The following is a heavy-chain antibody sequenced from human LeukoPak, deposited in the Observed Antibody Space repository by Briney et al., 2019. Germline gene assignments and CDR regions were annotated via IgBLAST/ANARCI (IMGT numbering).Heavy chain of an antibody. D-gene: IGHD3-3*01. V-gene: IGHV4-34*01. CDR3: ARIFHDFWSGYSVDY. CDR1: GGSFSGYY. CDR2: INHSGST. Sequence: SETLSLTCAVYGGSFSGYYWSWIRQPPGKGLEWIGEINHSGSTNYNPSLKSRVTISVDTSKNQFSLKLSSVTAADTAVYYCARIFHDFWSGYSVDYWGQGTLVTVSS. J-gene: IGHJ4*02.